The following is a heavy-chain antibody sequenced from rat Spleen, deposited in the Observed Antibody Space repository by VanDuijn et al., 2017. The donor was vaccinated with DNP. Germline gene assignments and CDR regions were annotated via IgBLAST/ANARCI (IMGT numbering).Heavy chain of an antibody. J-gene: IGHJ2*01. Sequence: EVQLVESGGGLVQPGRSLKLSCSVSGFTLSDYYMAWVRQAPAKGLDWVAYINYDGGTAYNGDSVKGRFTISRDNSKSTLYLQMNSLRSEDMATYYCARHVLPLRVWDYWGQGVMVTVSS. CDR2: INYDGGTA. D-gene: IGHD1-4*01. CDR3: ARHVLPLRVWDY. V-gene: IGHV5-22*01. CDR1: GFTLSDYY.